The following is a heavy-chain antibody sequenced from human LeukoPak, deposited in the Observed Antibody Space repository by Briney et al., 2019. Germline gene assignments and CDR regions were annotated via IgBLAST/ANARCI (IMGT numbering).Heavy chain of an antibody. J-gene: IGHJ5*02. V-gene: IGHV4-38-2*02. CDR1: RYSISSGYY. D-gene: IGHD3-22*01. CDR2: FYHSGST. CDR3: ARDGVVAINWFDP. Sequence: SETLSLTCTVSRYSISSGYYWGWIRQPPGKGLEGIGSFYHSGSTHYNPSLKSRVTISVDTSKKQCSLKLSSVTAADTAVYYCARDGVVAINWFDPWGQGTRVTVSS.